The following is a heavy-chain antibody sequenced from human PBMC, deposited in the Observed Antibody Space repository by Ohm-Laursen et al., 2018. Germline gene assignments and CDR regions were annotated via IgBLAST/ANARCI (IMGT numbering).Heavy chain of an antibody. D-gene: IGHD3-3*01. CDR3: AKAVDITIFGVVIAVGNYYGMDV. Sequence: SETLSLTCTVSGDSISSYFWSWIRQPPGKGLEWIGYIYYSGNTNYNPSLKSRVTISIDTSKNQFSLKLSSVTAADTAVYYCAKAVDITIFGVVIAVGNYYGMDVWGRGTAVTVTS. V-gene: IGHV4-59*01. CDR1: GDSISSYF. J-gene: IGHJ6*02. CDR2: IYYSGNT.